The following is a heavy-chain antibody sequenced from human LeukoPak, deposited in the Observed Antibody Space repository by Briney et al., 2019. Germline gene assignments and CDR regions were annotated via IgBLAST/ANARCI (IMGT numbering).Heavy chain of an antibody. CDR3: AKDRGTYGDYVNYYYYMAV. Sequence: SGGSLRLSCAASGFTFKTYGRRWIRQAPGKGLEWVAFISNDGGKKYYAASVKGRSTISSDNSKNMPYLQMTGLGGDDTAVYYGAKDRGTYGDYVNYYYYMAVWDKGSTVTVSS. V-gene: IGHV3-30*02. J-gene: IGHJ6*03. CDR2: ISNDGGKK. CDR1: GFTFKTYG. D-gene: IGHD4-17*01.